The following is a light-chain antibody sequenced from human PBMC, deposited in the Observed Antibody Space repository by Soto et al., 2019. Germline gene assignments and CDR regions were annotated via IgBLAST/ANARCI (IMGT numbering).Light chain of an antibody. V-gene: IGKV3-20*01. CDR2: GAS. Sequence: EIVLTQSPGTLSLSPGERATLSCRASQSVSSSFLAWYQQKPGQAPRLLIYGASNRATGIPDRFSGSGSGTDFTLNISRLEPEDFAVYYCQQYVTSPRAVGRRTKVAIE. J-gene: IGKJ1*01. CDR1: QSVSSSF. CDR3: QQYVTSPRA.